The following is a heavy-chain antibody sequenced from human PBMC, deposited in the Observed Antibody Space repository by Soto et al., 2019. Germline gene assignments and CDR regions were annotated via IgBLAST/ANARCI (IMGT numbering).Heavy chain of an antibody. D-gene: IGHD6-6*01. J-gene: IGHJ4*02. Sequence: PGGSLSLSCAASGFTFTSYWMTWVRQAPGKGLEWVANIKEDGSQKNYEDSVKGRFTISRDNAKNSLYLQMSRMRAEDTAVYYCARDPPGSSLDYWGRGTQVTVSS. CDR3: ARDPPGSSLDY. V-gene: IGHV3-7*03. CDR2: IKEDGSQK. CDR1: GFTFTSYW.